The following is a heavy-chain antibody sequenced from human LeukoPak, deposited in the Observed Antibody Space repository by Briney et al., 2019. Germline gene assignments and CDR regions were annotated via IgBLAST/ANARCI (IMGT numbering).Heavy chain of an antibody. J-gene: IGHJ4*02. CDR2: ISSSGSVT. CDR1: GFTFSVYE. Sequence: GGSLRLSCAASGFTFSVYEMHWVRQAQGKGLEWVSDISSSGSVTYYADSVRGRFTTSRDNANNFLYLQMHSLRAEDTAIYYCSLLAVASPQDYWGQGTWVTVSS. CDR3: SLLAVASPQDY. V-gene: IGHV3-48*03. D-gene: IGHD6-19*01.